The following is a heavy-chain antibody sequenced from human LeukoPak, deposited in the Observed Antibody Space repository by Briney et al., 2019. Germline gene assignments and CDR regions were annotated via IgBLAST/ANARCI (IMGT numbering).Heavy chain of an antibody. CDR1: GFIFSKYG. J-gene: IGHJ4*02. Sequence: GGSLRLSCAASGFIFSKYGMHWVRQAPGKGLEWVAVISGGSNKYYGNSVKGRFTISRDTSKNTLYLHMNSLRAEDTAVYYCAKDIYSGSDTPGDYWGQGILVTVSS. D-gene: IGHD1-26*01. CDR3: AKDIYSGSDTPGDY. CDR2: ISGGSNK. V-gene: IGHV3-30*18.